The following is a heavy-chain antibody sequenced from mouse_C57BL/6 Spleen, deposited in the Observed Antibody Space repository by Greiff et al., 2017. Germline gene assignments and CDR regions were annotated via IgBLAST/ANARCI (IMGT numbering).Heavy chain of an antibody. D-gene: IGHD1-1*01. J-gene: IGHJ4*01. V-gene: IGHV1-52*01. CDR2: IDPSDSDT. CDR3: ERRGYYGTSYDYYAMDY. Sequence: VQLQQPGAELVRPGSSVKLSCKASGYTFTSYWMHWVKQRPIQGLEWIGNIDPSDSDTHYNQKFKDKATLTVDKSSSTAYMQLSSLTSEDSAVYYCERRGYYGTSYDYYAMDYWGQGTSVTVSS. CDR1: GYTFTSYW.